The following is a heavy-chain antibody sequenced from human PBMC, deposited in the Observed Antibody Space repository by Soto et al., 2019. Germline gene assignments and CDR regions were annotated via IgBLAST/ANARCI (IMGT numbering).Heavy chain of an antibody. V-gene: IGHV4-34*01. Sequence: QVQLQQWGAGLLKPSETLSLTCAVYGGSFSGYYWSWIRQPPGKGLEWIGEINHSGSTNYNPSLKSRVTISVDTSKNQFSLKLSSVTAADTAVYYCARGPLPYDFWSGSLPGDVWGQGTTVTVSS. J-gene: IGHJ6*02. D-gene: IGHD3-3*01. CDR3: ARGPLPYDFWSGSLPGDV. CDR2: INHSGST. CDR1: GGSFSGYY.